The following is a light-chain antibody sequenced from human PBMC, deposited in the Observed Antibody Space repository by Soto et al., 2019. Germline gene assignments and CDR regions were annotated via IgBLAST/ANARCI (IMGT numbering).Light chain of an antibody. CDR3: QQRSDWPPLT. Sequence: DIVFTQSPATVALSPGERATLSCRASESVSSFLAWYQQKPGQAPRLLIYDASNRAAGIPDRFSGSGSGTDFTLTISSLEPEDFAVYYCQQRSDWPPLTFGGGTKVDIK. CDR2: DAS. CDR1: ESVSSF. V-gene: IGKV3-11*01. J-gene: IGKJ4*01.